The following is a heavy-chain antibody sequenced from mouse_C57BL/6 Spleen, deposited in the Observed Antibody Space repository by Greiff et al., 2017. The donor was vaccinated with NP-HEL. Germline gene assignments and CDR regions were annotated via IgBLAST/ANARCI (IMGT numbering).Heavy chain of an antibody. CDR1: GYTFTDYN. D-gene: IGHD1-2*01. CDR2: INPNNGGT. Sequence: VQLQQSGPELVKPGASVKIPCKASGYTFTDYNMDWVKQSHGKSLEWIGDINPNNGGTIYNQKFKGKATLTVDKSSSTAYRELRSLTSVDTAVYYCARSRVLLRPFAYWGQGTLVTVSA. CDR3: ARSRVLLRPFAY. J-gene: IGHJ3*01. V-gene: IGHV1-18*01.